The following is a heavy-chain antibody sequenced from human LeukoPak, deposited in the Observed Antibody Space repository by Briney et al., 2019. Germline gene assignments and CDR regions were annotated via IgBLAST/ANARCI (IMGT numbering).Heavy chain of an antibody. Sequence: GGSLRLSCAASGFTFSSYGMHWVRQAPGKGLEWVAFIRYDGSNKYYADSVKGRLTISRDNSKNTLYLQMNSLRAEDTAVYYCAKDGYYYDSSGYYWGDYYYYYMDVWGKGTTVTISS. J-gene: IGHJ6*03. CDR2: IRYDGSNK. V-gene: IGHV3-30*02. D-gene: IGHD3-22*01. CDR3: AKDGYYYDSSGYYWGDYYYYYMDV. CDR1: GFTFSSYG.